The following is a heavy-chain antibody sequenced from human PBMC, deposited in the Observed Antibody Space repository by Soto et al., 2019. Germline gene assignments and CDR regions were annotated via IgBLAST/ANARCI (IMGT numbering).Heavy chain of an antibody. D-gene: IGHD2-8*01. CDR3: ARYCTNGVCFHDAFDI. CDR2: IYSGGST. CDR1: GFTVSSNY. V-gene: IGHV3-53*01. Sequence: EVQLVESGGGLIQPGGSLRLSCAASGFTVSSNYMSWVRQAPGQGLEWVSAIYSGGSTYYADSVKGRFTISRDNSKNTLYLQMNSLRAEDTAVYDCARYCTNGVCFHDAFDIWGQGTMVTVSS. J-gene: IGHJ3*02.